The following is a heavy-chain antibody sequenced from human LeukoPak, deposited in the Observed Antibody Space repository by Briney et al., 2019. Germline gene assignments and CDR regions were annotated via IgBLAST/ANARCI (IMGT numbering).Heavy chain of an antibody. CDR3: ARATGGTYCSSTSCYLGYYYYGMDV. J-gene: IGHJ6*02. CDR1: RDSVASISAG. Sequence: SQTRSPTCAISRDSVASISAGWNWIRHSPSRGLEWLGRTYFRPTWYNDYAVSVKSRITINPDTSKNQFSLQRNSVTTEDTAVYYCARATGGTYCSSTSCYLGYYYYGMDVWGQGTTVTVSS. V-gene: IGHV6-1*01. CDR2: TYFRPTWYN. D-gene: IGHD2-2*01.